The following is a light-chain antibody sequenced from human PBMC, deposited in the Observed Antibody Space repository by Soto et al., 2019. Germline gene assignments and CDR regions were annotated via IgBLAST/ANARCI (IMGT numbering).Light chain of an antibody. V-gene: IGKV1-27*01. J-gene: IGKJ5*01. CDR1: QGISNY. Sequence: DIQMTQSPSSLSASVGDRVIITCRASQGISNYLAWYQQKPGKGPKLLIYAASTLQLGVPSRFSGSGSGTDFTLTISRLEPEDFAVYYCQQYGSSLLTFGQGTRLEIK. CDR2: AAS. CDR3: QQYGSSLLT.